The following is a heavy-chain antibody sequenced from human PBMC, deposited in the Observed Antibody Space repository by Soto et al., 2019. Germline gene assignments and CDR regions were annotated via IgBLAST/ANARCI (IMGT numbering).Heavy chain of an antibody. CDR1: GYTFTSYA. D-gene: IGHD3-10*01. V-gene: IGHV1-3*01. CDR2: INAGNGNT. CDR3: ARDTMVRGVIIGYYYGMDV. Sequence: ASVKVSCKASGYTFTSYAMHWVRQAPGQRLEWMGWINAGNGNTKYSQKFQGRVTITRDTSASTAYMELSSLRSEDTAVYYCARDTMVRGVIIGYYYGMDVWGQGTTVTVSS. J-gene: IGHJ6*02.